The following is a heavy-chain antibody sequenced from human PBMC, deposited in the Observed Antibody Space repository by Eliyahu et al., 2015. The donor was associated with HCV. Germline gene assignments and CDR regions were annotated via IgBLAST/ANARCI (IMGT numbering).Heavy chain of an antibody. Sequence: QVQLQESGPGLVKPSETLSXTCTVSGGSXSSYYWSWIRXPPGKGLEWIGYIYYSGSPHYNPSLKSRVTMSVDTSKNQFSLKLSSVTAADTAVYYCASGGGGIAVAGTGGWFDPWGQGTLVTVSS. J-gene: IGHJ5*02. D-gene: IGHD6-19*01. CDR3: ASGGGGIAVAGTGGWFDP. CDR2: IYYSGSP. CDR1: GGSXSSYY. V-gene: IGHV4-59*01.